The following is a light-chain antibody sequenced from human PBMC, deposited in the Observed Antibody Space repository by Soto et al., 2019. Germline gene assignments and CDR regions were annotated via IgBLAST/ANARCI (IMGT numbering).Light chain of an antibody. CDR1: QSVFYSSNNKNF. J-gene: IGKJ5*01. CDR3: QQHYNTPIT. Sequence: DIVMTQSPDSLAVSLGERATINCKSSQSVFYSSNNKNFLAWYQQKAGQPPKLLIYWASTRESGVPDRFSGSGSGTDFTLTISSLQAEDVAVYYCQQHYNTPITFGQGTRLEIK. V-gene: IGKV4-1*01. CDR2: WAS.